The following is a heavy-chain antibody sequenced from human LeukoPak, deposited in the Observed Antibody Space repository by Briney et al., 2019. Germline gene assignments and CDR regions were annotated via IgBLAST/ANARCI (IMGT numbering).Heavy chain of an antibody. CDR1: GFTFSSYW. D-gene: IGHD6-19*01. Sequence: PGGSLRLSCAASGFTFSSYWMHWVRQAQGKGLVWVSRINSDGSSTSYADSVKGRFTISRDNAKNTLYLQMNSLRAEGTAVYYCARGTVAGTIDYWGQGTLVTVSS. CDR3: ARGTVAGTIDY. V-gene: IGHV3-74*01. CDR2: INSDGSST. J-gene: IGHJ4*02.